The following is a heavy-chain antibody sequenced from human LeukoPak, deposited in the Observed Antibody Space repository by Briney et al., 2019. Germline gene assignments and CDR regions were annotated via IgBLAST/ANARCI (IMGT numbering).Heavy chain of an antibody. V-gene: IGHV3-30-3*01. CDR2: ISYDGSNK. J-gene: IGHJ5*02. CDR3: ARGRRFLEWYNWFDP. D-gene: IGHD3-3*01. CDR1: GFTFSSYA. Sequence: GRSLRLSCAASGFTFSSYAMHWVRQAPGKGLEWVAVISYDGSNKYYADSVKGRFTISRDNSKNTLYLQMNSLRAEDTAVYYCARGRRFLEWYNWFDPWGQGTLVTVSS.